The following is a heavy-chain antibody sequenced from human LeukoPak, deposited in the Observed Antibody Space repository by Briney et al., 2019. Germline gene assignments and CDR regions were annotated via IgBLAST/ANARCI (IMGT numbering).Heavy chain of an antibody. Sequence: SETLSLTCAVYGGSFSGYYWSWIRQPPGKGLEWIGEINHGGSTNYNPSLKSRVTISVDTSKNQFSLKLSSVTAADTAVYFCARGPYSYDSSGAFDIRGQGTMVTVSS. CDR2: INHGGST. CDR1: GGSFSGYY. J-gene: IGHJ3*02. D-gene: IGHD3-22*01. CDR3: ARGPYSYDSSGAFDI. V-gene: IGHV4-34*01.